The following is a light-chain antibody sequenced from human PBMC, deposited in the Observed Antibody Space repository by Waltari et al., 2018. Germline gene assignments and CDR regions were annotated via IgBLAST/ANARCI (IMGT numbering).Light chain of an antibody. CDR3: QQFSSFPWT. Sequence: LQMTQSPSSLSASVGERATITCRASQTINNWLAWYQQKPGKAPKLLIYKASTLESGVPSRFSGSGSGTEFTLTISSLQPGDFATYYCQQFSSFPWTFGHGTKVEIK. V-gene: IGKV1-5*03. CDR2: KAS. J-gene: IGKJ1*01. CDR1: QTINNW.